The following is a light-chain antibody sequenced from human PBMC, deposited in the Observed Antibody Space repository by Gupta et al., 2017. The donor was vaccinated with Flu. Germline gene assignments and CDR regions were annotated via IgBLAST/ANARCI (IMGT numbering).Light chain of an antibody. CDR2: KVS. CDR1: QSLVYSDGNTY. V-gene: IGKV2-30*01. CDR3: MQGTHSMYT. J-gene: IGKJ2*01. Sequence: DVVMTQSPLSLPVTLGQPASIPCRSSQSLVYSDGNTYLNWFQQRPDQSPRRLIYKVSNRDSGVPDRFSGSGSGTDFTLKISRVEAEDVGVYYCMQGTHSMYTFGQGTKLEIK.